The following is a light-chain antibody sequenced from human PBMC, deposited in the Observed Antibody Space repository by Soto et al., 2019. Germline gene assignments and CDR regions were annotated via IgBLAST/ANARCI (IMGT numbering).Light chain of an antibody. CDR2: GAS. CDR3: QQYYSTPLT. Sequence: DIVMTQSPATLSVAPGERVTFSCRASQGVSRKLAWYQHKPGQAPRLLISGASTGATGIPARFSGSGSGTDFTLTISSLQAEDVAVYYCQQYYSTPLTFGQGTKVDIK. CDR1: QGVSRK. J-gene: IGKJ1*01. V-gene: IGKV3-15*01.